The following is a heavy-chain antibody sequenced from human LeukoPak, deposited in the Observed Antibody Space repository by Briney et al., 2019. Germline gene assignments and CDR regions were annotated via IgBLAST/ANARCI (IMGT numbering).Heavy chain of an antibody. D-gene: IGHD6-19*01. J-gene: IGHJ4*03. CDR3: AEYNSDGGYLDY. V-gene: IGHV3-53*01. CDR2: IYSGGST. Sequence: GGSLRLSCTVSGFTVSSKFMSWVRQAPGKGLEWVSVIYSGGSTHYADSVKGRFTISRDNSKNTLYLQMNSLRAEDTAVYYCAEYNSDGGYLDYWGQGTLVTVSS. CDR1: GFTVSSKF.